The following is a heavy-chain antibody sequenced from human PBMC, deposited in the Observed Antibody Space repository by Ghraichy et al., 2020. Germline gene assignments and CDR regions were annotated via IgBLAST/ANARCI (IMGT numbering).Heavy chain of an antibody. CDR3: ASRGTSMGVH. CDR1: GFTFSDYY. Sequence: GGSLRLSCAVSGFTFSDYYMSWIRQAPGKGLEWVSYISSSSSYTNYADSVKGRFTISRDKAKNSLFLQMNSLRAEDTAVYYCASRGTSMGVHWGQGTLVTVSS. J-gene: IGHJ4*02. D-gene: IGHD5-18*01. V-gene: IGHV3-11*06. CDR2: ISSSSSYT.